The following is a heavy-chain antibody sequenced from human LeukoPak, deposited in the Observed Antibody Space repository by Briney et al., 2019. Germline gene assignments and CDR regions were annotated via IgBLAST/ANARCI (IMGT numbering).Heavy chain of an antibody. CDR1: GGSISNYY. V-gene: IGHV4-59*12. D-gene: IGHD4-17*01. CDR3: ASKSYGDYPVDY. CDR2: IYYSGRT. J-gene: IGHJ4*02. Sequence: SETLSLTCTVSGGSISNYYWSWVRQPPGKGLEWIAYIYYSGRTNYNPSLKSRATISVDTSKNQLSLKLSSVTAADTAVYYCASKSYGDYPVDYWGQGTLVTVSS.